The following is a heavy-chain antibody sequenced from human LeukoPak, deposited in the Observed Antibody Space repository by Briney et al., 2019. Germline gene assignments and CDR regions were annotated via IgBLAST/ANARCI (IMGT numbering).Heavy chain of an antibody. Sequence: GGTLRLSCAASGFTFRSYGMNWVRQAPGKGLEWVSAISSSGSSTYYADSVKGRFTISRDNSKNTLYLQMNSLRAEDTAVYYCAKPSRYCSGGSCYLTAIDYWGQGTLVTVSS. CDR3: AKPSRYCSGGSCYLTAIDY. V-gene: IGHV3-23*01. D-gene: IGHD2-15*01. J-gene: IGHJ4*02. CDR2: ISSSGSST. CDR1: GFTFRSYG.